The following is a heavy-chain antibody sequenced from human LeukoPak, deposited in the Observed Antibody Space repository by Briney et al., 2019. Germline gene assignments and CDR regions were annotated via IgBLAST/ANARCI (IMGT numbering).Heavy chain of an antibody. CDR3: ARDRSRGYSSSLDY. D-gene: IGHD6-6*01. J-gene: IGHJ4*02. CDR1: GGSISSGGYY. Sequence: PSQTLSLTCTVSGGSISSGGYYWSWIRQHPGKGLEWIGYIYYSGSTYYNPSLKSRVTISVDTSKNQFSLKLSSVTAADTAVYYCARDRSRGYSSSLDYWGQGTLVTVSS. V-gene: IGHV4-31*03. CDR2: IYYSGST.